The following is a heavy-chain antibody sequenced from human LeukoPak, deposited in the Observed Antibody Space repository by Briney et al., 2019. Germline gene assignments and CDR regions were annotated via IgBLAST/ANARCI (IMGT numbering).Heavy chain of an antibody. CDR3: ARQRALGTWTFDS. D-gene: IGHD3-16*01. CDR1: GGSITTGSYF. V-gene: IGHV4-39*07. J-gene: IGHJ4*02. Sequence: PSETLSLTCTVSGGSITTGSYFWGWIRQFPGKGLEWIATIYYTGKTYYNLSLKGRVTLSVDSSKNQVSLNLISVTAADTAVYYCARQRALGTWTFDSWGQGTLVSVSS. CDR2: IYYTGKT.